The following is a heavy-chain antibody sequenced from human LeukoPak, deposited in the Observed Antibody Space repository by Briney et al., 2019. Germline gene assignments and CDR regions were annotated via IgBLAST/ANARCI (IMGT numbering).Heavy chain of an antibody. V-gene: IGHV4-39*01. CDR1: GGSISSSSHY. D-gene: IGHD3-22*01. CDR3: ARSFVYDSSGGSNYFDY. J-gene: IGHJ4*02. Sequence: PSETLSLTCTVSGGSISSSSHYWGWIRQPPGKGLEWIGRIYYSGSTYYNPSFKSRVTISVDTSKNQFSLKLSSVTAADTAVYYCARSFVYDSSGGSNYFDYWGQGTLVTVSS. CDR2: IYYSGST.